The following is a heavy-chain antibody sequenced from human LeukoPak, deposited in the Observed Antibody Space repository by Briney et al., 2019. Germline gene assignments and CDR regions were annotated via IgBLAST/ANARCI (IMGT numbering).Heavy chain of an antibody. CDR3: ARIGAYDYVWGSYRYRLDY. CDR2: ISSSSSYI. V-gene: IGHV3-21*01. Sequence: GGSLILSCAASGFTFSSYSMNWVRQAPGKGLEWVSSISSSSSYIYYADSVKGRFTISRDNAKNSLYLQMNSLRAEDTAVYYCARIGAYDYVWGSYRYRLDYWGQGTLVTVSS. CDR1: GFTFSSYS. J-gene: IGHJ4*02. D-gene: IGHD3-16*02.